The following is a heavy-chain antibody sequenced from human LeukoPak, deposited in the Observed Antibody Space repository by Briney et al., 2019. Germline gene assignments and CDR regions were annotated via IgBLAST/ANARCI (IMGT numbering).Heavy chain of an antibody. V-gene: IGHV4-61*08. Sequence: SETLSLTCTVSGGSVSSGGYYWSWIRQPPGKGLEWIGYIYYSGSTNYNPSLKSRATISVDTSKNQFSLKLSSVTAADTAVYYCARGIYGDLEADWFDPWGQGTLVTVSS. CDR2: IYYSGST. J-gene: IGHJ5*02. D-gene: IGHD4-17*01. CDR1: GGSVSSGGYY. CDR3: ARGIYGDLEADWFDP.